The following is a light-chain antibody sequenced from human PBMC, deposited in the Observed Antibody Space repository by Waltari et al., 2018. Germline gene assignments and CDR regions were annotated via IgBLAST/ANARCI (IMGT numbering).Light chain of an antibody. V-gene: IGKV3-15*01. CDR3: QQYNNWPTWT. CDR2: DAS. Sequence: EVVMTQSPATLSVSPGERATLSCRARHSVKTNLAGYQQKPGQAPRLVIFDASTRATGIHARFSGSGSGTEFTLTISSLQPEDSAVYYCQQYNNWPTWTFGQGAKVEIK. CDR1: HSVKTN. J-gene: IGKJ1*01.